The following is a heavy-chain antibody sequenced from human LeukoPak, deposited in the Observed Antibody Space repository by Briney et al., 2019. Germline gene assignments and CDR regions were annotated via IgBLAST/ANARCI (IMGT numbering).Heavy chain of an antibody. J-gene: IGHJ4*02. CDR3: TTATYDFWSGYYLFDY. D-gene: IGHD3-3*01. V-gene: IGHV3-73*01. CDR1: GFTFSGSA. CDR2: IRSKANSYAT. Sequence: PGGSLRLSCAASGFTFSGSAMHWVRQASGKGLEWVGRIRSKANSYATAYAASVKGRFTISRDDSKNTAYLQMNGLKTEDTAVYYCTTATYDFWSGYYLFDYWGKGTLVTVSS.